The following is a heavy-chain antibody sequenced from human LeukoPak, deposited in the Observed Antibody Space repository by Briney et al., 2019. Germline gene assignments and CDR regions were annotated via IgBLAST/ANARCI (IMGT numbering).Heavy chain of an antibody. V-gene: IGHV3-53*01. D-gene: IGHD3-22*01. Sequence: PGGSLRLSCAASGFTVSSNYMTWVRQAPGKGLEWVSIIYSGGITFYADSVKGRFTISRDNSKNTVYLRMHSLRAEDTAVYYCARADRYDKNGHRSLYWYFDLWGRGTLVTVSS. CDR2: IYSGGIT. CDR1: GFTVSSNY. J-gene: IGHJ2*01. CDR3: ARADRYDKNGHRSLYWYFDL.